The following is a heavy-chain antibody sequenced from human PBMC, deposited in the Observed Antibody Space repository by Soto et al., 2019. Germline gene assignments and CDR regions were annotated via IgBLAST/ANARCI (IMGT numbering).Heavy chain of an antibody. CDR2: ISSSGSTI. J-gene: IGHJ6*03. V-gene: IGHV3-11*01. D-gene: IGHD3-22*01. CDR1: GFTFSDYY. Sequence: GGSLRLSCAASGFTFSDYYMSWIRQAPGKGLEWVSYISSSGSTIYYADSVKGRFTISRDNAKNSLYLQMNSLRAEDTAVYYCATHDSTYYYYYMDVWGKGTTVTVSS. CDR3: ATHDSTYYYYYMDV.